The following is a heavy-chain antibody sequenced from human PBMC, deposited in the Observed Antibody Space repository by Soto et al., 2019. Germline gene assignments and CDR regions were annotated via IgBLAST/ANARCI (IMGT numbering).Heavy chain of an antibody. CDR1: GFTFSRYA. J-gene: IGHJ6*02. CDR3: APLPLWFGDPQSYYYGMDV. Sequence: PGGSLRLSCAASGFTFSRYAMSWVRQAPGKGLEWVSAISGSGGSPYYADSVKGRFTISRDNSKNTLYLQMNSLRAEDTAVYYCAPLPLWFGDPQSYYYGMDVWGQGTTVTVSS. V-gene: IGHV3-23*01. D-gene: IGHD3-10*01. CDR2: ISGSGGSP.